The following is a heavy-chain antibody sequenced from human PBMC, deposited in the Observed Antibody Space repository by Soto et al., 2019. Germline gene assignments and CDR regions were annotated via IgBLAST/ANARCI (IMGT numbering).Heavy chain of an antibody. CDR3: ARHTGYCSGGRCYDNWFDP. CDR1: GGSISSSSYY. J-gene: IGHJ5*02. D-gene: IGHD2-15*01. Sequence: PSETLSLTCTVSGGSISSSSYYWGWIRQPPGKGLEWIASIYFRGTTHYNPSLKSRVTVSVDTSKNQFSLKLSSVTAPDTAVYYCARHTGYCSGGRCYDNWFDPWGQGTLVTVSS. V-gene: IGHV4-39*01. CDR2: IYFRGTT.